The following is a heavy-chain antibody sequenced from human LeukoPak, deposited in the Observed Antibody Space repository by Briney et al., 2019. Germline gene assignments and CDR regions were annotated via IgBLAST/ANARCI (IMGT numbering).Heavy chain of an antibody. V-gene: IGHV5-10-1*01. J-gene: IGHJ4*02. D-gene: IGHD1-1*01. CDR3: ARQVQLGDYFDY. CDR2: IDPSNSYT. CDR1: GYSFTSYW. Sequence: GESLKISCKGSGYSFTSYWISWVRQMPGKGLEWMGRIDPSNSYTNYSPSFQGHVTISADKSISTAYLQWSSLKASDTAMYYCARQVQLGDYFDYWGQGTLVTVSS.